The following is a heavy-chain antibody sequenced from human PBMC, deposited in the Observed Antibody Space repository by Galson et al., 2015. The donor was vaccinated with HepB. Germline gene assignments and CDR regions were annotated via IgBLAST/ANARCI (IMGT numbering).Heavy chain of an antibody. CDR3: TRLNYDSSGYYYAYFDY. Sequence: SLRLSCAASGFTFSNAWMSWVRQAPGKGLEWVGHIKSKTDGGTTDYAAPVEGRFTISRDDSKSIAYLQMNSLKTEDTAVYYCTRLNYDSSGYYYAYFDYWGQGTLVTVSS. D-gene: IGHD3-22*01. CDR1: GFTFSNAW. V-gene: IGHV3-15*01. CDR2: IKSKTDGGTT. J-gene: IGHJ4*02.